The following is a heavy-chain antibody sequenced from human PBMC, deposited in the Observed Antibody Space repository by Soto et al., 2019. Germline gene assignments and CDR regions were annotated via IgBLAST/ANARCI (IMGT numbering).Heavy chain of an antibody. V-gene: IGHV4-30-2*01. D-gene: IGHD6-19*01. Sequence: QLQLQESGSGLVKPSQTLSLTCAVSGGSISSGGYSWSWIRQPPGKGLEWIGYIYHSGSTYYNPSLKSRVTISVDRSKNQFSLKLSSVTAADTAVYYCARDGTGAVAGTGIFDYWGQGTLVTVSS. CDR1: GGSISSGGYS. J-gene: IGHJ4*02. CDR3: ARDGTGAVAGTGIFDY. CDR2: IYHSGST.